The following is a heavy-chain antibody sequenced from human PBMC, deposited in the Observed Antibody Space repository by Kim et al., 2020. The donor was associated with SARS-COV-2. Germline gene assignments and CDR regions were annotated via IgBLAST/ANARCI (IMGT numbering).Heavy chain of an antibody. CDR2: IDPGDSYT. D-gene: IGHD3-16*01. Sequence: GESLKISCEASGYTFTNYWITWVRQMPGRGLEWLGKIDPGDSYTKYNPSFEGHLTFSTDKSLTTAFLQWSSLKASDTAIYYCARGGTTNFDYWGQGTLVTVFS. CDR1: GYTFTNYW. J-gene: IGHJ4*02. CDR3: ARGGTTNFDY. V-gene: IGHV5-10-1*01.